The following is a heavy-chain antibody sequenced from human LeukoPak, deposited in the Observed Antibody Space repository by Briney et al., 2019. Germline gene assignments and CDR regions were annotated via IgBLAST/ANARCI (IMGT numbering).Heavy chain of an antibody. Sequence: ASQTLSLTCTVSGGSISSGSYYWSWIRQPGGKGLEWIGRIYTSGSTNYNPSLKSRVTISVDTSKNQFSLKLSSVTAADTAVYYCARDSGVSHLDYWGQGTLVTVSS. CDR2: IYTSGST. CDR1: GGSISSGSYY. D-gene: IGHD1-26*01. CDR3: ARDSGVSHLDY. J-gene: IGHJ4*02. V-gene: IGHV4-61*02.